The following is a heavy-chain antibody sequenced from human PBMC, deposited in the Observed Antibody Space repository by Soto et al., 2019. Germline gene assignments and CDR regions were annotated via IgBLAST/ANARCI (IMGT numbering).Heavy chain of an antibody. J-gene: IGHJ5*02. Sequence: QVQLVESGGGVVQPGRSLRLSCAASGFTISSYGMYWVRQAPGKGLEWVAVISYDGSSKYYADSVKGRLTISRDNSENTLYLQMNSLRAEDTAVYYCAKGSIVGATKDWFDPWGQGTLVTVSS. CDR2: ISYDGSSK. CDR1: GFTISSYG. D-gene: IGHD1-26*01. CDR3: AKGSIVGATKDWFDP. V-gene: IGHV3-30*18.